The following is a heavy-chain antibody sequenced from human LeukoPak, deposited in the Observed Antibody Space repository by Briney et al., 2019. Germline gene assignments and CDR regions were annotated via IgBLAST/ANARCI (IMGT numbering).Heavy chain of an antibody. D-gene: IGHD3-10*01. CDR1: GFTFSTYG. Sequence: GGSLRLSCAASGFTFSTYGMHWVRQAPGKGLEWVAIMSYDGNSKYYADSAQGRFTISRDNFKNTLYLQMNSLRAEDTAVYYCAKDRHSYGSGDFDYWGQGTLVTVSS. CDR2: MSYDGNSK. CDR3: AKDRHSYGSGDFDY. V-gene: IGHV3-30*18. J-gene: IGHJ4*02.